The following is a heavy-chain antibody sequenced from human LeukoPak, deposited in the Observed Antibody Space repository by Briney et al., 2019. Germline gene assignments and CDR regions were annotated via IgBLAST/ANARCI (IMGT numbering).Heavy chain of an antibody. CDR3: ARLQWELPDY. J-gene: IGHJ4*02. CDR2: IYYSGST. Sequence: PSETLSLTCTVSGGSISRSSHYWGWIRQPPGKGLERIGSIYYSGSTYYKPSFNPSLKSRVTISVDTSKSQFPLKLSSVTAADTAVYFCARLQWELPDYWGQGTLVTVSS. D-gene: IGHD1-26*01. V-gene: IGHV4-39*01. CDR1: GGSISRSSHY.